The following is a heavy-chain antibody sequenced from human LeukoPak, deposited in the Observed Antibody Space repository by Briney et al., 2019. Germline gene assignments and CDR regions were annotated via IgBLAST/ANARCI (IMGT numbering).Heavy chain of an antibody. CDR2: ISGSGVST. V-gene: IGHV3-23*01. CDR1: GFTFSSYA. J-gene: IGHJ4*02. D-gene: IGHD5-12*01. CDR3: ARGGEFSGYEI. Sequence: PGGSLRLSCAASGFTFSSYAMSWVRQAPGKGLEWVSAISGSGVSTYYADSVKGRFTISRDNAKNSLYLQMNSLRAEDTAVYYCARGGEFSGYEIWGQGTLVTVSS.